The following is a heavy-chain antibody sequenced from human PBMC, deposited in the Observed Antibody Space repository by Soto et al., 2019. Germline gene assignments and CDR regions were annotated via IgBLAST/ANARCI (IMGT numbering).Heavy chain of an antibody. D-gene: IGHD6-6*01. CDR2: ISSSSSYI. Sequence: GGSLILSCAASGFTFSSYSMNWVRQPPGRGLEWVSSISSSSSYIYYADSVKGRFTIPRDNAKNSLYLQMNSLRAEDTAVYYCARVRGTTFEYSSSSSAFDIWGQGTMVTVSS. J-gene: IGHJ3*02. V-gene: IGHV3-21*01. CDR3: ARVRGTTFEYSSSSSAFDI. CDR1: GFTFSSYS.